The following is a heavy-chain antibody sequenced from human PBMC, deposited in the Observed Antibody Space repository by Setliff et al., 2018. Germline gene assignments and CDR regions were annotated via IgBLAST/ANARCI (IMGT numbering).Heavy chain of an antibody. CDR3: VRGPGPSVVVAIPFDH. V-gene: IGHV1-8*02. Sequence: ASVKVSCKASGYTFTNYDINWVRQATGQGLEWMGWMSPKSGNTGYAQKFQGRVTMTRNTSISTAYMELSSLRSEDTAVYYCVRGPGPSVVVAIPFDHWGQGSLVTVSS. J-gene: IGHJ4*02. CDR1: GYTFTNYD. D-gene: IGHD5-12*01. CDR2: MSPKSGNT.